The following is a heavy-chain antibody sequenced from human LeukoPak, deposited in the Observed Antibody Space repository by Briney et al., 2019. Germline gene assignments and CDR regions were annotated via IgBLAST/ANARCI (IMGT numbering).Heavy chain of an antibody. D-gene: IGHD6-6*01. CDR3: ARVGIAAQIYYYYGLDV. J-gene: IGHJ6*02. CDR1: GFTLSTYW. Sequence: GGSLRLSCAGSGFTLSTYWMGWVRQAPGKGLEWVANIKHDGSEKYYVDSVKGRFTIPRDNAKMYLQMNSLRAEDTAVYYCARVGIAAQIYYYYGLDVWGQGTTVTVSS. V-gene: IGHV3-7*03. CDR2: IKHDGSEK.